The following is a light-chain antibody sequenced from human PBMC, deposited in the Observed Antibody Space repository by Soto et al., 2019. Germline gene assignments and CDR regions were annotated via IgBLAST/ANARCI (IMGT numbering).Light chain of an antibody. CDR2: GNG. CDR1: SSSIGAGYE. V-gene: IGLV1-40*01. Sequence: QAVLTQPPSVSGAPGQRVTISCSGTSSSIGAGYEVHWYHQLPGTAPQLVVSGNGNRPSGVPDRLSASKAGTSASLAITGIQAADEGHYDCQSYDKRLTAYVFGTGTKVTVL. J-gene: IGLJ1*01. CDR3: QSYDKRLTAYV.